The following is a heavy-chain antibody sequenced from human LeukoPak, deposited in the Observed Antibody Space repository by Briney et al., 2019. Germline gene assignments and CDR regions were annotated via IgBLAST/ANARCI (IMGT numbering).Heavy chain of an antibody. D-gene: IGHD3-22*01. V-gene: IGHV4-4*09. Sequence: MASETLSLTCTVSGGSISSYYWSWIRQPPGKGLEWIGYIYTSGSTYYNPSLKSRVTISVDTSKNQFSLKLSSVTAADTAVYYCARDLDDSSGFDYWGQGTLVTVSS. CDR2: IYTSGST. J-gene: IGHJ4*02. CDR1: GGSISSYY. CDR3: ARDLDDSSGFDY.